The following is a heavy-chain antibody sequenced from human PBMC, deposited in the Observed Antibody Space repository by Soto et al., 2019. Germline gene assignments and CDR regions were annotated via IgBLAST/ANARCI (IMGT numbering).Heavy chain of an antibody. J-gene: IGHJ6*02. CDR2: INPNSGGT. CDR3: ARGGGQTYYYYPMDV. CDR1: GYTFTYHY. Sequence: VQLVQSGAEVKKPGASVKVSCKAFGYTFTYHYIHWVRQAPGQGLEWMGYINPNSGGTRFDKRFQDRVAMTRDTAFNTTYVGLSRLTSDDTAIYYCARGGGQTYYYYPMDVWGQGTTVTVSS. D-gene: IGHD3-16*01. V-gene: IGHV1-2*02.